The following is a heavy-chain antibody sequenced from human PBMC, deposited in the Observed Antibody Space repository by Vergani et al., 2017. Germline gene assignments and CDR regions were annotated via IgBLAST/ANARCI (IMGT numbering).Heavy chain of an antibody. CDR1: GGTFSSYA. J-gene: IGHJ6*03. D-gene: IGHD5-18*01. Sequence: QVQLVQSGAEVKKPGSSVKVSCKASGGTFSSYAISWVRQAPGQGLEWMGGIIPIFGTANYAQKFQGRVTITADEPTSTAYMELSSLRSEDTAVYYCARGGYSYGVYYYYYYMDVWGKGTTVTVYS. CDR2: IIPIFGTA. V-gene: IGHV1-69*01. CDR3: ARGGYSYGVYYYYYYMDV.